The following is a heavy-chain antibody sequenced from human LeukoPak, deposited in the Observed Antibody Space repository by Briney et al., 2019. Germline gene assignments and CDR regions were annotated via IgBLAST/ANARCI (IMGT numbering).Heavy chain of an antibody. Sequence: GASVKVSCKASGYTFTSYDINWVRQATGQGLEWMGWVNPNSGNTGYARKFQGRVTMTRNTSISTAYMELSSLRSEDTAVYYCARAFGDYIWGSYRIDAFDIWGQGTMVTVSS. J-gene: IGHJ3*02. V-gene: IGHV1-8*01. CDR3: ARAFGDYIWGSYRIDAFDI. CDR2: VNPNSGNT. D-gene: IGHD3-16*02. CDR1: GYTFTSYD.